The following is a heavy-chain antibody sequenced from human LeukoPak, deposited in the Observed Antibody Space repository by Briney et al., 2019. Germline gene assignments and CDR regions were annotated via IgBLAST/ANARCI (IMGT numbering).Heavy chain of an antibody. V-gene: IGHV4-39*01. CDR1: GGSISSSSYY. Sequence: SETLSLTCTVSGGSISSSSYYWGWIRQPPGKGLEWIGSIYYSGSTYYNPSLKSRVTISVDTSKNQFSLKLSSVTAADTAVYYCARHRGGYSGYDSSFDYWGQGTLVTVSS. J-gene: IGHJ4*02. CDR2: IYYSGST. CDR3: ARHRGGYSGYDSSFDY. D-gene: IGHD5-12*01.